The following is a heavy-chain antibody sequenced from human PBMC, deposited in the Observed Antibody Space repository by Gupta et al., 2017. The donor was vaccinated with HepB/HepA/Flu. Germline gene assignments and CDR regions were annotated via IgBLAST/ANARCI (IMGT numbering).Heavy chain of an antibody. Sequence: QVQLQQWGAGLLKPSETLSLTCAVYGGSFSGYYWSWIRQPPGKGLEGIGEINHSGSTNYNPDRKRRVTISVDTYKNQCALKLSSVTAAETAVYYCARGAPGYDYGSSNFDYGGQGTLVTVSS. D-gene: IGHD3-22*01. CDR1: GGSFSGYY. CDR3: ARGAPGYDYGSSNFDY. CDR2: INHSGST. V-gene: IGHV4-34*01. J-gene: IGHJ4*02.